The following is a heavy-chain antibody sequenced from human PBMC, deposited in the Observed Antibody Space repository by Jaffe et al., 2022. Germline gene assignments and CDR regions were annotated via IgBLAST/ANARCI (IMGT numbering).Heavy chain of an antibody. J-gene: IGHJ5*01. CDR1: GFSFGGYA. V-gene: IGHV3-23*01. CDR3: AKSASGYTKNWFDS. D-gene: IGHD5-12*01. Sequence: EVQLLESGGALEQPGGSLRLSCAASGFSFGGYAMNWVRQAPGKGLEWVSYISGSGATTYYADSVRGRFTISRDNSKDTLYLQMNSLRAEDTALYYCAKSASGYTKNWFDSWGQGALVTVSS. CDR2: ISGSGATT.